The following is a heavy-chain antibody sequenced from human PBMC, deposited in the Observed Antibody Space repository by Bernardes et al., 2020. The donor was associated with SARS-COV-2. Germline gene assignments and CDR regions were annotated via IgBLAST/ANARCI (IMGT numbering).Heavy chain of an antibody. D-gene: IGHD5-12*01. CDR3: ARTAVDIVATAHFDY. V-gene: IGHV3-21*01. CDR1: GFTFSTYS. CDR2: ISTSNSYI. Sequence: GGSLRLSCAASGFTFSTYSMNWVRLAPGKGLEWVSSISTSNSYIYYADSVRGRFTISRDNAKNSLYLQMSSLRGDDTAVYYCARTAVDIVATAHFDYWGQGTLVTVSS. J-gene: IGHJ4*02.